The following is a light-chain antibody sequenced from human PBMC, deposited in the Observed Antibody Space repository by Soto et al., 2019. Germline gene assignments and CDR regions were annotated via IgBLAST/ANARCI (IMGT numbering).Light chain of an antibody. V-gene: IGLV1-40*01. CDR3: QSYDSSLSAHYV. J-gene: IGLJ1*01. CDR1: SSNIGATYD. Sequence: QSVLTQPPSVSGAPGQRVTISCTGSSSNIGATYDVQWYQQLPGTAPKLLIYGNSNRPSGVPDRFSGSKSGTSASLAIPGLQADDEADYYCQSYDSSLSAHYVFGTGTKVTVL. CDR2: GNS.